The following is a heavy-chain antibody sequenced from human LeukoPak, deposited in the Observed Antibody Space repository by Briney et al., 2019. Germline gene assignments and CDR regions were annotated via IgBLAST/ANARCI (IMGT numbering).Heavy chain of an antibody. D-gene: IGHD1-26*01. Sequence: SETLSLTCTVSGGSISSYYWSWIRQPPGKGLEWIGYIYYSGSTNYNPSLKSRVTISVDTSKNQFSLKLSSVTAADTAVYYCARHPIGHSGSPPWGQGTLVTVSS. V-gene: IGHV4-59*08. CDR1: GGSISSYY. CDR2: IYYSGST. CDR3: ARHPIGHSGSPP. J-gene: IGHJ5*02.